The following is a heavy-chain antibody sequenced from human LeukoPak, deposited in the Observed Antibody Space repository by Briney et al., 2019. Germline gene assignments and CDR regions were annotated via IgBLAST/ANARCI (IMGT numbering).Heavy chain of an antibody. D-gene: IGHD3-22*01. J-gene: IGHJ1*01. CDR3: ARPTYDSSDYEYFQR. Sequence: GASVKVSCKASGYTFTSYYMHWVRQAPGQGLEWMGIINPSGGSTSYAQKFQGRVTMARDTSISTAYMELSRLRSDDTAVYYCARPTYDSSDYEYFQRWGQGTLVTVSS. V-gene: IGHV1-46*01. CDR2: INPSGGST. CDR1: GYTFTSYY.